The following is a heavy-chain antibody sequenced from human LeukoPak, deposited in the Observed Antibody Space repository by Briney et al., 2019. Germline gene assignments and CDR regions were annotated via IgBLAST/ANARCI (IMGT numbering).Heavy chain of an antibody. Sequence: GGSLRLSCAASGFTFSSYSMNWVRQAPGKGLEWVSAISGSGGSTYYADSVKGRFTISRDNSKNTLYLQMNSLRAEDTAVYYCARPSITMVRGVIDAFDIWGQGTMVTVSS. CDR1: GFTFSSYS. J-gene: IGHJ3*02. CDR3: ARPSITMVRGVIDAFDI. CDR2: ISGSGGST. V-gene: IGHV3-23*01. D-gene: IGHD3-10*01.